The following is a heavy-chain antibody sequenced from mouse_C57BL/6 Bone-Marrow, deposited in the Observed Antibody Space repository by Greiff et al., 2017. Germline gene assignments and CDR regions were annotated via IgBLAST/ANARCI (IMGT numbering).Heavy chain of an antibody. CDR3: TIDLLWNAY. V-gene: IGHV5-9-1*02. Sequence: EVQGVESGEGLVKPGGSLKLSCAASGFTFSSYAMSWVRQTPEKRLEWVAYISSGGDYIYYADTVKGRFTISRDNARNTLCLQLSSLKSDDTAMYYCTIDLLWNAYWGQGTLVTVSA. CDR1: GFTFSSYA. J-gene: IGHJ3*01. CDR2: ISSGGDYI. D-gene: IGHD2-1*01.